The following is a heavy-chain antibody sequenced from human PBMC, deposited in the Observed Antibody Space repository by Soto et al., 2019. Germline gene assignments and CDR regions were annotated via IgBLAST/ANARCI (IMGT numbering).Heavy chain of an antibody. V-gene: IGHV1-8*01. Sequence: QVQLVQSGAEVKKPGASVKVACKASGYTFTNHDINWVRQATGQGPEWMGWMNPNSGDTGYAQNFQDRVTMTRDTSTRTAYMELSSFSSEDTAVYYCARVGGNWNEDYFDCWGQGTLVTVSS. CDR3: ARVGGNWNEDYFDC. D-gene: IGHD1-1*01. CDR1: GYTFTNHD. J-gene: IGHJ4*02. CDR2: MNPNSGDT.